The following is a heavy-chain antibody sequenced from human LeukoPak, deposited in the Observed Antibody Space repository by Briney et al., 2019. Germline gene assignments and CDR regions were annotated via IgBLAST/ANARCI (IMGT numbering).Heavy chain of an antibody. CDR3: TRRLRLIYIAVRYPNWFAP. D-gene: IGHD6-6*01. Sequence: ASVKVSCKASGYTFTSYDIHWVRQATGQGLEWMGWMNSNRGNKCYAHTVQGRVTITRNTSINTPYMELSSLRSEDTAVYYCTRRLRLIYIAVRYPNWFAPWGEGALLSASS. V-gene: IGHV1-8*01. J-gene: IGHJ5*02. CDR2: MNSNRGNK. CDR1: GYTFTSYD.